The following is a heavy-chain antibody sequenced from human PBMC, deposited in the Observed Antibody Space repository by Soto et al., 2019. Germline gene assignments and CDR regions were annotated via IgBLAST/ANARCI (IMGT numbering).Heavy chain of an antibody. J-gene: IGHJ4*02. CDR3: ARNTSTYFDS. CDR2: VYYSGST. CDR1: GYSISNGDY. V-gene: IGHV4-38-2*02. Sequence: SETLSLTCTVSGYSISNGDYWGWIRQAPGKGLEWIGSVYYSGSTHYEPSLRGRIGISVDTLKNQFSLRLPSVTAADTAMYFCARNTSTYFDSWGQGIPVTVSS.